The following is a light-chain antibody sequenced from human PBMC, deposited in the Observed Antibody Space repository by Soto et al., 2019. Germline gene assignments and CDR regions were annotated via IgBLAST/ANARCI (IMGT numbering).Light chain of an antibody. CDR1: SGDVGGYDY. J-gene: IGLJ1*01. CDR3: SSYSISTAYL. V-gene: IGLV2-14*01. CDR2: EVS. Sequence: QSALAQPASVSGSPGQSITISCTGTSGDVGGYDYVSWYQLHPGKAPKLMVFEVSNRPSGVSYRFSGSKSGNTASLTISGLQAEDEADYFCSSYSISTAYLFXTGTKVTVL.